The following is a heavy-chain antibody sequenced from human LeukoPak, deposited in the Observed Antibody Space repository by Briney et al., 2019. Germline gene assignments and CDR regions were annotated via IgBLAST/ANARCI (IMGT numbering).Heavy chain of an antibody. CDR3: ARTGGGNGYFDY. V-gene: IGHV4-59*08. CDR1: GGSISSYY. D-gene: IGHD4-23*01. Sequence: SGTLSLTCTVSGGSISSYYWSWIRQPPGKGLEWIGYMYYSGSTNYNPSLKSRVTISVDTSKNQFSLKPSSVTAADTALYYCARTGGGNGYFDYWGQGTLVTVSS. J-gene: IGHJ4*02. CDR2: MYYSGST.